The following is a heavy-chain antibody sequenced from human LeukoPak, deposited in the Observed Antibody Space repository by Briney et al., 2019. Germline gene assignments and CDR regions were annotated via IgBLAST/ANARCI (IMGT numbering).Heavy chain of an antibody. J-gene: IGHJ4*02. CDR1: GGSIRSTNW. V-gene: IGHV4-39*01. Sequence: PSETLSLTCGVSGGSIRSTNWWSWVRQPPGKGLEWIGSIYYSGSTYYNPSLKSRVTMSVDTSKDQFSLKLSSVTAADTAVYYCARRKAQWLGTPFDYWGQGTLVTVSS. CDR2: IYYSGST. CDR3: ARRKAQWLGTPFDY. D-gene: IGHD6-19*01.